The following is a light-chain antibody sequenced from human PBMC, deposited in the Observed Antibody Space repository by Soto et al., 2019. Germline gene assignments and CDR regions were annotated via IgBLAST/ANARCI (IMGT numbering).Light chain of an antibody. CDR2: GAS. Sequence: EIVMTQSPATLSVSPGERATLSCRSSQSVSINLAWYQQKPGQAPRLLIYGASTRATGIPARFSGSGSGTEFTLTISSLQSEDFAVYYCQHYNNWPLFGQGTKVEIK. V-gene: IGKV3-15*01. CDR3: QHYNNWPL. J-gene: IGKJ1*01. CDR1: QSVSIN.